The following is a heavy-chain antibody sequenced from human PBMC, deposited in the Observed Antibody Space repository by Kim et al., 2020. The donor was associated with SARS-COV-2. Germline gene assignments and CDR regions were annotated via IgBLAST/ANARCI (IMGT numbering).Heavy chain of an antibody. CDR3: ATAYGSGSYYLEYFQH. CDR1: GYTLTELS. Sequence: ASVKVSCKVSGYTLTELSMHWVRQAPGKGLEWMGGFDPEDGETIYAQKFQGRVTMTEDTSTDTAYMELSSLRSEDTAVYYCATAYGSGSYYLEYFQHWGQGTLVTVSS. D-gene: IGHD3-10*01. V-gene: IGHV1-24*01. J-gene: IGHJ1*01. CDR2: FDPEDGET.